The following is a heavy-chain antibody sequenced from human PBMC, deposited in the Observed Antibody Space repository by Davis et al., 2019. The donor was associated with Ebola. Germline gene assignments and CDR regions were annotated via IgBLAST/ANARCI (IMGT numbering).Heavy chain of an antibody. D-gene: IGHD3-10*01. V-gene: IGHV3-30*03. CDR2: ISYDGSNK. Sequence: GESLKISCAASGFTFSSYGMHWVRQAPGKGLEWVAVISYDGSNKYYADSVKGRFTISRDNSKNTLYLQMNSLRAEDTAVYYCARSEGVWFGDHYFDYWGQGTLVTVSS. J-gene: IGHJ4*02. CDR3: ARSEGVWFGDHYFDY. CDR1: GFTFSSYG.